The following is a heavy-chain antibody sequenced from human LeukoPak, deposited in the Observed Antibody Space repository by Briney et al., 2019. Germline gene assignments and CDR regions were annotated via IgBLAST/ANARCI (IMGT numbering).Heavy chain of an antibody. Sequence: GGSLRLSCAASGFTFSSYAMSRVRQAPGKGLEWVSAISGSGGSTYYADSVKGRFTISRDNSKNTLYLQMNSLRAEDTAVYYCAKDRSGSYTLDYWGQGTLVTVSS. CDR3: AKDRSGSYTLDY. CDR2: ISGSGGST. D-gene: IGHD1-26*01. J-gene: IGHJ4*02. CDR1: GFTFSSYA. V-gene: IGHV3-23*01.